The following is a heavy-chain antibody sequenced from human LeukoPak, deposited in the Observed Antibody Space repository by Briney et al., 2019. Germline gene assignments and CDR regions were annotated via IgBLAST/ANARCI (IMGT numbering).Heavy chain of an antibody. D-gene: IGHD1-1*01. CDR1: GGSFSGYY. CDR3: ARGRRIGQRRFPGAFDI. V-gene: IGHV4-34*01. J-gene: IGHJ3*02. Sequence: SETLSLTCAVYGGSFSGYYWSWIRQPPGKGLEWIGEINHSGSTNYNPSLKSRVTISVDTSKNQFSLKLSSVTAADTAVYYCARGRRIGQRRFPGAFDIWGQGTMVTVSS. CDR2: INHSGST.